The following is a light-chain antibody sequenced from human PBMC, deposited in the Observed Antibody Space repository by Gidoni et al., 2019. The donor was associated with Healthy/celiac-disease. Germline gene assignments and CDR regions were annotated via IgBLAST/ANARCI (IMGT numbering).Light chain of an antibody. Sequence: ILLTPSLATLSLSPPARATLSCRASQSVSSYLAWYQQKPGQAPRLLIYDASNRATGIPARFSGSGSGTDFTLTISSLEPEDFAVYYCQQRSNWPPLTFGGGTKVEIK. V-gene: IGKV3-11*01. CDR2: DAS. CDR1: QSVSSY. J-gene: IGKJ4*01. CDR3: QQRSNWPPLT.